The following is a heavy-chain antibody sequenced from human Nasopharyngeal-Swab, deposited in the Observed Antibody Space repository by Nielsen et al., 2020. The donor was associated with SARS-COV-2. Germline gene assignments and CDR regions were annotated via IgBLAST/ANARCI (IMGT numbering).Heavy chain of an antibody. J-gene: IGHJ4*02. CDR3: TRYCSTTSCPRGFDY. CDR2: IKQGGTQQ. CDR1: GFTFSSYW. D-gene: IGHD2-2*01. Sequence: GASLKISCAASGFTFSSYWMSWVRQAPGKGLEWVAHIKQGGTQQYYVDSVKGRFTISRDNAKNSLYLQMNSLRADDTAVYYCTRYCSTTSCPRGFDYWGQGTLVTVSS. V-gene: IGHV3-7*01.